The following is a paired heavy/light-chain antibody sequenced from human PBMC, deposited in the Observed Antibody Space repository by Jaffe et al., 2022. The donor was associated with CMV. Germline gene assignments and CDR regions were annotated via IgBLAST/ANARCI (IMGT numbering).Heavy chain of an antibody. CDR2: INPNSGST. Sequence: QVQLVQSGAEVKKPGASVKVSCKAAGYTFTGYHFHWVRQAPGQGLEWMGWINPNSGSTNYAQKFQGRVTMTRDTSISTAYMEVSRLRFDDTAVYYCARGRGIAVAGNVPLFDYWGQGTLVTVSS. CDR1: GYTFTGYH. CDR3: ARGRGIAVAGNVPLFDY. V-gene: IGHV1-2*02. D-gene: IGHD6-19*01. J-gene: IGHJ4*02.
Light chain of an antibody. J-gene: IGKJ4*01. V-gene: IGKV3-20*01. CDR3: QQYGSFPLT. Sequence: EIVLTQSPGTLSLSPGERATLSCRASQSVSSNYLTWFQQKPGQAPRLLIYGASSRATGIPDRFSGSGSGTDFTLTISRLEPEDFAVYYCQQYGSFPLTFGGGTKVEIK. CDR1: QSVSSNY. CDR2: GAS.